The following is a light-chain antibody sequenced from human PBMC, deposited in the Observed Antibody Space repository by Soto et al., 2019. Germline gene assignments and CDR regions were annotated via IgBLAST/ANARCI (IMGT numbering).Light chain of an antibody. CDR1: QSISNH. CDR3: QHYNSYLWA. J-gene: IGKJ1*01. Sequence: DIQMTQSPSSLSASVEDRVIITRRASQSISNHLNWYQQTPGKAPKLLIFAASSLQSGVPSRFSGSRSGPDCTLTISSLQPEDFETYYCQHYNSYLWAFGQGTKVDIK. CDR2: AAS. V-gene: IGKV1-39*01.